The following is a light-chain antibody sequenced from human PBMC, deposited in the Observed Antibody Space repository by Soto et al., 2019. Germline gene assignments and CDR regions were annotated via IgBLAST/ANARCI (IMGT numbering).Light chain of an antibody. J-gene: IGLJ2*01. V-gene: IGLV1-51*01. Sequence: QSVLTQPPSVSAAPGQKVTISCSGSCSNIGKSYVSWYQQLPGAAPKLLIYDNDQRPSGIPDRFSGSKSGTSATLGIAGLQTGDEADYYCGTWDSSLRGVAFGGGTKLTVL. CDR3: GTWDSSLRGVA. CDR1: CSNIGKSY. CDR2: DND.